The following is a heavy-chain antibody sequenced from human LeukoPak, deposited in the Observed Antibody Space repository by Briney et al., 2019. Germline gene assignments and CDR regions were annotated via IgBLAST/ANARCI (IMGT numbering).Heavy chain of an antibody. CDR2: IKQDGSEK. CDR1: GFTFSSYW. D-gene: IGHD1-26*01. V-gene: IGHV3-7*01. CDR3: ARDGLGLRGSNLDYYYMDV. J-gene: IGHJ6*03. Sequence: PGGSLRLSCAASGFTFSSYWMSWVRQAPGKGLEWVANIKQDGSEKYYVDSVKGRFTISRDNAKNSLYLQMNSLRAEDTAVYYCARDGLGLRGSNLDYYYMDVWGKGTTVTVSS.